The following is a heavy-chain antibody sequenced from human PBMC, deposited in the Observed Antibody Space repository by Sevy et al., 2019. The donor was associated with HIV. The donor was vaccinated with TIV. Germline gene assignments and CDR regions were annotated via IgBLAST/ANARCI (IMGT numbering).Heavy chain of an antibody. J-gene: IGHJ6*02. CDR2: IYYSGST. CDR3: AREGRRYSGYDFCIIDPTFYYYGMDG. Sequence: SETLSLTCTVSGGSISSGGYYWSWIRQHPGKGLEWIGYIYYSGSTYYNPSLKSRVTISVDTSKNQFSLKLSSVTAADTAVYYCAREGRRYSGYDFCIIDPTFYYYGMDGWGQGTTVTVSS. V-gene: IGHV4-31*03. D-gene: IGHD5-12*01. CDR1: GGSISSGGYY.